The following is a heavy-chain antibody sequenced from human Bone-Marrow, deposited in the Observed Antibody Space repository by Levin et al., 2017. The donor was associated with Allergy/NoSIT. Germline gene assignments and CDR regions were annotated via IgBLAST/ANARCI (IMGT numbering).Heavy chain of an antibody. CDR2: IYYSGNT. Sequence: SETLSLTCSLSGGSISTGGFHWSWVRQRPGKGLEWIGYIYYSGNTYYNPSLQSRLSITIDSSKNQFSLRLTSVTAADTAVYYRAREDGYVFNYCGQGTLVTVSS. CDR3: AREDGYVFNY. J-gene: IGHJ4*02. CDR1: GGSISTGGFH. V-gene: IGHV4-31*03. D-gene: IGHD5-24*01.